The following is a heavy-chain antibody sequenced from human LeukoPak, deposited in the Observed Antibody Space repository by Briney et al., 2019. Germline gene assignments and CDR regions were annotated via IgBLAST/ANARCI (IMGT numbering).Heavy chain of an antibody. J-gene: IGHJ5*02. D-gene: IGHD2-21*02. CDR3: ARGRAYCGGDCYSTSGFGP. CDR2: MNPNSGNT. Sequence: ASVKVSCKASGYTFTSYDINWVRQATGQGLEWMGWMNPNSGNTGYAQKFQGRVTITRNTSISTAYMELSSLRSEDTAVYYCARGRAYCGGDCYSTSGFGPWGQGTLVTVSS. V-gene: IGHV1-8*01. CDR1: GYTFTSYD.